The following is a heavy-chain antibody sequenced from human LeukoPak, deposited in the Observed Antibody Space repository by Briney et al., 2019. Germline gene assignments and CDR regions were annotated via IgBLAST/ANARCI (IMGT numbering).Heavy chain of an antibody. CDR3: ARGGDDSGLYFAY. J-gene: IGHJ4*02. CDR1: GYSFTGVY. V-gene: IGHV1-2*02. CDR2: INPQSGAT. Sequence: GASVKVSCKASGYSFTGVYIHWGRQAPGQGLEWMAWINPQSGATNYAQKFKGRITTTRDMSITTAYMEVTTLRSDDTAVYYCARGGDDSGLYFAYWGQGTLVTVSS. D-gene: IGHD3-22*01.